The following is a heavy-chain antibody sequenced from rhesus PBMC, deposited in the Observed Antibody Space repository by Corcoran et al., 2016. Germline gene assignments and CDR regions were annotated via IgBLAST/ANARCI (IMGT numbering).Heavy chain of an antibody. CDR1: GGSISSNY. V-gene: IGHV4S11*01. D-gene: IGHD1-44*01. J-gene: IGHJ5-1*01. CDR3: ARQGGTYNRFDV. Sequence: QVQLQESGPGLVRPSETLSLTCAVSGGSISSNYWSWIRLAPGRGLEWIGYIYGSVSTYYNPSLKSRVTLSVDTSKSQLSLKLTSVTAADTAVFYCARQGGTYNRFDVWGPGVLVTVSS. CDR2: IYGSVST.